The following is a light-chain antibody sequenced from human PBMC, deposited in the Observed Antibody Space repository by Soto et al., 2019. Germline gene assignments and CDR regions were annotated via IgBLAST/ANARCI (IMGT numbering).Light chain of an antibody. CDR3: QQYNDWPPLT. J-gene: IGKJ4*01. CDR2: GTS. Sequence: EIVLTQSPATLSLSPVERATLSCRASQSVSSYLSWYQQKPGQAPRLLIYGTSTRATGVPARFSGSGSGTEFTLTISNLQSEDFAVYYCQQYNDWPPLTFGGGTKVDIK. V-gene: IGKV3-15*01. CDR1: QSVSSY.